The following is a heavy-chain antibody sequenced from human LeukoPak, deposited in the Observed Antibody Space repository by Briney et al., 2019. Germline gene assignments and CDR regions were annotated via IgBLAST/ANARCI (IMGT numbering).Heavy chain of an antibody. D-gene: IGHD6-13*01. J-gene: IGHJ4*02. Sequence: GSLRLSCAASGFTFSTHWMSWVRQAPGKGLEWVANIKQDGSVKYYVDSVKGRFTISRDKAKNSLYLQVSSLRAEDTAVYYCARDGTSAASRKFARDYWGQGTLVTVSS. CDR1: GFTFSTHW. CDR2: IKQDGSVK. CDR3: ARDGTSAASRKFARDY. V-gene: IGHV3-7*01.